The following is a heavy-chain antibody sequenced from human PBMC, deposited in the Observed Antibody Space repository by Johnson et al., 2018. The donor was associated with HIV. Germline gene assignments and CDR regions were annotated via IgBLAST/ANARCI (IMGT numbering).Heavy chain of an antibody. J-gene: IGHJ3*02. CDR2: ISYDGSNK. CDR3: ARAPRPDAFDI. CDR1: GFTFSSNY. Sequence: QVQLVESGGGVVQPGRSLRLSCAASGFTFSSNYMSWVRQAPGKGLEWVAVISYDGSNKYYADSVKGRFTISRDNSKNTLYLQMNSLRAEDTAVYYCARAPRPDAFDIWGQGTLITVSS. V-gene: IGHV3-30*03.